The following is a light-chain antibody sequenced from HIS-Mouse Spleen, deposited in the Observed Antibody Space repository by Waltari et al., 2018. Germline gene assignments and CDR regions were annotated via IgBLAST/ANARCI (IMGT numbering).Light chain of an antibody. CDR3: QQYNSYSWT. J-gene: IGKJ1*01. CDR1: QSISSW. CDR2: KAS. Sequence: DIQMTQSPSTLSASVGDRVTITCRASQSISSWLAWYQQKPGKAPKLLIYKASSLESGVPSRFSGSGSGTVFTLTISSLQPDDFATYCCQQYNSYSWTFGQGTKVDIK. V-gene: IGKV1-5*03.